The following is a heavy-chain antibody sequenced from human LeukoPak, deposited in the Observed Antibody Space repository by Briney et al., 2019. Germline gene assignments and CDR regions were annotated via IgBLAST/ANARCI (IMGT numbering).Heavy chain of an antibody. Sequence: ASVKVSCKASGYTFTGYYMHWVRQAPGQGLEWMGWINPNGGGTNYAQKFQGRVTMTRDTSISTAYMELSRLRSDDTAVYYCARGSLNYDILTGYSAYDAFDIWGQGTMVTVSS. CDR2: INPNGGGT. CDR1: GYTFTGYY. D-gene: IGHD3-9*01. V-gene: IGHV1-2*02. J-gene: IGHJ3*02. CDR3: ARGSLNYDILTGYSAYDAFDI.